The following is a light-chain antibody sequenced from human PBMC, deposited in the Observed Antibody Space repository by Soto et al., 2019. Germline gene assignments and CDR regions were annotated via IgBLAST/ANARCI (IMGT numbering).Light chain of an antibody. CDR1: QRISSW. CDR2: DAF. Sequence: DIQMTQSPSTLSASVGDRVTITCRASQRISSWLAWYQQKPGKAPKLLIYDAFSLESGVPSRFSGSGSDTEFTLTINNLQPDDFATYHCQQYNRYSLTFGGGTKVEIK. J-gene: IGKJ4*01. V-gene: IGKV1-5*01. CDR3: QQYNRYSLT.